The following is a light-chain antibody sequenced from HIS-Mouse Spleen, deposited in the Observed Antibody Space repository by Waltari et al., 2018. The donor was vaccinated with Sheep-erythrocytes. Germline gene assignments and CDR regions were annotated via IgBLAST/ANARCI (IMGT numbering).Light chain of an antibody. V-gene: IGLV2-23*01. CDR1: SSDVGRYNL. CDR2: EGS. J-gene: IGLJ3*02. CDR3: CSYAGSSTPWV. Sequence: QSALTQPASVSGSPGQSITISCTGTSSDVGRYNLVSWYEQHPGTAPILMIYEGSKRPSVVSHRLSGCNAGTTRSLTITGLQAEDEADYYCCSYAGSSTPWVFGGGTKLAVL.